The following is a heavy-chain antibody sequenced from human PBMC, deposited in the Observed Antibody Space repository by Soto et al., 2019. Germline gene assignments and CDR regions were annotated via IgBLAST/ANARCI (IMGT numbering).Heavy chain of an antibody. D-gene: IGHD2-15*01. V-gene: IGHV4-30-4*01. CDR1: GGSISSGDYY. J-gene: IGHJ5*02. CDR2: IYYGGST. CDR3: ARALGCSGGSCYSVWFDP. Sequence: SETLSLTCTVSGGSISSGDYYWSWIRQPPGKGLEWIGYIYYGGSTYYNPSLKSRVTISVDTSKNQFSLKLSSVTAADTAVYYCARALGCSGGSCYSVWFDPWGQGTLVTVSS.